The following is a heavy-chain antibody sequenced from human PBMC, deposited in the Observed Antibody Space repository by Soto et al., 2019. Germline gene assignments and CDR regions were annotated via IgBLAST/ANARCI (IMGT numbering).Heavy chain of an antibody. J-gene: IGHJ4*02. D-gene: IGHD2-15*01. CDR1: GFTFSSYW. Sequence: EVQLVESGGGLVQPGGSLRLSCAASGFTFSSYWMNWVRQAPGKGLVWVSRIEGDGSGKSYADFVKGRFTISRDNAKNTVYLHMNSLTAEDTAVYYCVRTSLVVAVATREDFWGQGTLVTVSS. CDR2: IEGDGSGK. V-gene: IGHV3-74*02. CDR3: VRTSLVVAVATREDF.